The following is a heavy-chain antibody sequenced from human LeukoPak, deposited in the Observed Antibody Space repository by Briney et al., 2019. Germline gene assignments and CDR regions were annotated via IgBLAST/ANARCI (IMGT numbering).Heavy chain of an antibody. CDR2: TYYRSKWYN. CDR1: GDSVSTNNVA. V-gene: IGHV6-1*01. CDR3: AREDLGVAYFDF. D-gene: IGHD3-16*01. Sequence: SQTLSLTCAISGDSVSTNNVAWNWIRQSPSRGLEWLGRTYYRSKWYNDYAVSVKSRIIINPDTSKNQFSLQLNSVTPDDTAVYYCAREDLGVAYFDFWGQGTLVTVSS. J-gene: IGHJ4*02.